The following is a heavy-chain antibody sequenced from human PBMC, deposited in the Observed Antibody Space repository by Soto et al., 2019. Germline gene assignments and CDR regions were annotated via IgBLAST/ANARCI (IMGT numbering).Heavy chain of an antibody. V-gene: IGHV4-31*02. J-gene: IGHJ4*01. CDR1: GLYRVGVGCR. D-gene: IGHD2-21*01. CDR2: IYYSGSP. CDR3: ARASVQYWGGYSVLDF. Sequence: FQIMRHTRSVSGLYRVGVGCRCNFIRQHPGKALEWIGNIYYSGSPYYNPSLKSRVTISVDTSKNQFSLELNSLTAADTAVYYCARASVQYWGGYSVLDFRGKGSPVTVSP.